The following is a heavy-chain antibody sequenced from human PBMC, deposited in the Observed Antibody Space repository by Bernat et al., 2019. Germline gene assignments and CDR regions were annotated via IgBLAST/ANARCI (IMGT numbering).Heavy chain of an antibody. CDR1: GFTLTSIA. J-gene: IGHJ6*03. Sequence: EVQLLESGGGLVQPGGPLSLSVQAPGFTLTSIASSWGRQLPVKGWRWVSLISVIGGTTYYTESVKGRFTISRDNPKNTLYLQMSSLRAEDTAVYYWAKGVVGSYYYYYYMDVWGKGTTVTVSS. V-gene: IGHV3-23*01. D-gene: IGHD2-2*01. CDR3: AKGVVGSYYYYYYMDV. CDR2: ISVIGGTT.